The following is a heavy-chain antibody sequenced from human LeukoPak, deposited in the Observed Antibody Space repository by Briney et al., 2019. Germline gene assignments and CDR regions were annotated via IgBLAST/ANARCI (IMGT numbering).Heavy chain of an antibody. J-gene: IGHJ4*02. CDR2: IWYDGSNK. V-gene: IGHV3-33*01. CDR1: GFTFSSYG. CDR3: ARDEDHYFDY. Sequence: GGSPRLSCAASGFTFSSYGIHWVRQAPGKGLEWVAVIWYDGSNKYYADSVKGRFTISRDNSKNTLYLQMNSLRAEDTAVYYCARDEDHYFDYWGQGTLVTVSS.